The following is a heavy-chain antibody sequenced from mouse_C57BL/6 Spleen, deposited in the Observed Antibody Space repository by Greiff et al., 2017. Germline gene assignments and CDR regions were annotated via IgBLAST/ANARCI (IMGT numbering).Heavy chain of an antibody. CDR2: INPNNGGT. V-gene: IGHV1-26*01. D-gene: IGHD2-4*01. J-gene: IGHJ3*01. CDR3: ASPGYDYDDFAY. Sequence: EVQLQQSGPELVKPGASVKISCKASGYTFTDYYMNWVKQSHGKSLEWIGDINPNNGGTSYNQKFKGKATLTVDKSSSTAYMELRSLTSEDSAVYYCASPGYDYDDFAYWGQGTLVTVSA. CDR1: GYTFTDYY.